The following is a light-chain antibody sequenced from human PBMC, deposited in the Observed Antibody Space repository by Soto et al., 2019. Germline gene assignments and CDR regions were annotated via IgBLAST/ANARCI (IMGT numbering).Light chain of an antibody. V-gene: IGKV1-12*01. CDR1: QAISNW. CDR2: AAS. J-gene: IGKJ1*01. CDR3: QQTNTFPPT. Sequence: DLQMTQSPSSVSASLGDRVTITCRASQAISNWLAWYQQRPGKAPKFLIYAASTLQSGVPSRFSGSGSGTDFTLTISNLQPEDFATYFCQQTNTFPPTFGPGTKVDLK.